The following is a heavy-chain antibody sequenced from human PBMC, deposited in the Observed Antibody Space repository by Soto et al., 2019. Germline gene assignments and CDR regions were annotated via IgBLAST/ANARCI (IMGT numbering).Heavy chain of an antibody. J-gene: IGHJ3*01. CDR2: IRGDGGAT. V-gene: IGHV3-23*01. D-gene: IGHD2-21*01. CDR3: AKARRGGEYPAFDL. CDR1: GFTLSDYD. Sequence: DVHLLESGGGLVQPGGSLRLSCVASGFTLSDYDMGWVRQAPGKGLEWVSLIRGDGGATYYARSLEGRLTISRDTSENTLYLQMNSLRAEDRGLYYCAKARRGGEYPAFDLWGQGTLVTVSS.